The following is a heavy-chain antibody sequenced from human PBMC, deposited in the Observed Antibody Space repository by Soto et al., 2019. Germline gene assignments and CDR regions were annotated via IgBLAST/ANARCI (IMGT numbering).Heavy chain of an antibody. CDR1: GYTFTSYA. J-gene: IGHJ6*02. V-gene: IGHV1-3*01. CDR3: ARVSQVGGSGYYYYYYYGMDV. CDR2: INAGNGNT. Sequence: ASVKVSCKASGYTFTSYAMHWVRQAPGQRLEWMGWINAGNGNTKYSQKFQGRVTITRDTSASTAYMELSSMRSEDTAVYYCARVSQVGGSGYYYYYYYGMDVWGQGTTVTVSS. D-gene: IGHD3-22*01.